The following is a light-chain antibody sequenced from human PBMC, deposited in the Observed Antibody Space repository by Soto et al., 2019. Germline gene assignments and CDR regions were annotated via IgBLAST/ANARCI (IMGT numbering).Light chain of an antibody. CDR3: QQWFT. V-gene: IGKV3-20*01. CDR1: QSVNNY. Sequence: EIVLTQSPGTMSLSPGERATLSCRASQSVNNYLAWFQQKPGQAPRLLIYGASSRATGIPDRFSGSGSGTDFTLTISRLEPEDFAVYYCQQWFTFGPGTKVDIK. J-gene: IGKJ3*01. CDR2: GAS.